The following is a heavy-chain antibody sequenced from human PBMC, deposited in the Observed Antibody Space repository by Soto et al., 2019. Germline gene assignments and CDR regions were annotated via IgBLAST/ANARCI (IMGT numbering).Heavy chain of an antibody. J-gene: IGHJ5*02. Sequence: QLQLQESGPGLVKPSETLSLTCTVSGDSITNSNYYWGWFRQPPGKGLEWIASIYYIGSTYYNPSLKSRVTISVDTPNNQFSLNLNSVTASDTAVYYCAGRNSLASVSLNFRELSNYKWIDPWGPGTLVTVSS. CDR3: AGRNSLASVSLNFRELSNYKWIDP. CDR1: GDSITNSNYY. V-gene: IGHV4-39*01. D-gene: IGHD3-16*02. CDR2: IYYIGST.